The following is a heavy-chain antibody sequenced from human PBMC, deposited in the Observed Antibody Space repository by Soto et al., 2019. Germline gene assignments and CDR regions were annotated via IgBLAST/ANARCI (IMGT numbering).Heavy chain of an antibody. V-gene: IGHV1-69*13. CDR3: ARDRYSTNGVCYGTRNYYYYYGMDV. D-gene: IGHD2-8*01. Sequence: GASVKVSCNASGGTFSSYAISWVLQAPGQRLEWMGGIIPIFGTANYAQKFQGRVTITADESTSTAYMELSSLRSEDTAVYYCARDRYSTNGVCYGTRNYYYYYGMDVWGQGTTVTVSS. CDR1: GGTFSSYA. J-gene: IGHJ6*02. CDR2: IIPIFGTA.